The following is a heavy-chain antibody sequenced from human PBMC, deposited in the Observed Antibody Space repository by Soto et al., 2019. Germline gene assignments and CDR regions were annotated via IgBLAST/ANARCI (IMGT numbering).Heavy chain of an antibody. Sequence: ASVKVSCKVSGYTLTELSMHWVRQAPGQGLEWMGWISAYNGNTNYAQKLQGRVTMTTDTSTSTAYMELRSLRSDDTAVYYCARVDIVVVGVAFDIWGQGTMVTVSS. CDR2: ISAYNGNT. J-gene: IGHJ3*02. D-gene: IGHD2-15*01. V-gene: IGHV1-18*01. CDR1: GYTLTELS. CDR3: ARVDIVVVGVAFDI.